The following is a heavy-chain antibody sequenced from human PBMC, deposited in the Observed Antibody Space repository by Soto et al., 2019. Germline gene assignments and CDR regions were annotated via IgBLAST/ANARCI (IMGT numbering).Heavy chain of an antibody. CDR3: ARHRHPRGTVGATSPLDP. V-gene: IGHV3-53*01. CDR1: DFSVSSNY. D-gene: IGHD1-26*01. Sequence: GGSLRLSCAISDFSVSSNYLSWVRQAPGKGLEWVSVHYSGGSTYYADSVQGRFTISRDKSNNTLYLQMRRVRAEDTAVYFCARHRHPRGTVGATSPLDPWGQGTQVTVSS. J-gene: IGHJ5*02. CDR2: HYSGGST.